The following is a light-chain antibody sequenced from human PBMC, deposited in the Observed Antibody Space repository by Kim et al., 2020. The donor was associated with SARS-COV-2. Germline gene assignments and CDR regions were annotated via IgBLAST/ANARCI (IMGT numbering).Light chain of an antibody. V-gene: IGLV1-44*01. J-gene: IGLJ2*01. CDR1: RSNIGSNT. CDR3: VAWDDSLNGPL. CDR2: SNS. Sequence: QSVLTQPPSASGTPGQRVTISCTGSRSNIGSNTVSWYQQLPGTAPRLLIQSNSQRPSGVPDRYSGSKSGTSASLAISGLQSEDEADYYCVAWDDSLNGPLFGGGTQLTVL.